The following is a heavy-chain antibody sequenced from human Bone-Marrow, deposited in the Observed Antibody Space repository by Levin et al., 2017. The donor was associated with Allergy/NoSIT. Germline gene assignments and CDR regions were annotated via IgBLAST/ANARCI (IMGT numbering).Heavy chain of an antibody. CDR2: INPNSGGT. Sequence: ASVKVSCKASGYTFTGYYMHWVRQAPGQGLEWMGWINPNSGGTNYAQKFQGRVTMTRDTSISTAYMELSRLRSDDTAVYYCARDGGGCGGDCYSNWFDPWGQGTLVTVSS. V-gene: IGHV1-2*02. D-gene: IGHD2-21*02. J-gene: IGHJ5*02. CDR3: ARDGGGCGGDCYSNWFDP. CDR1: GYTFTGYY.